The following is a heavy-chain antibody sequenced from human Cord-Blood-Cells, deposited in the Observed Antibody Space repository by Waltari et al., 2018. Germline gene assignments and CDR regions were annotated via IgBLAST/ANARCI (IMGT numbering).Heavy chain of an antibody. CDR1: GFSLSTSGVG. J-gene: IGHJ6*03. CDR2: IYWDDDK. D-gene: IGHD7-27*01. V-gene: IGHV2-5*02. CDR3: AHRHGTGESYYYYYMDV. Sequence: QITLKESGPTLVKPTQTLTLTCTFSGFSLSTSGVGVGWLRQPPGKALEWLALIYWDDDKRYSPSLKSSLTITKDTSKNQVVLTMTNMDPVDTATYYCAHRHGTGESYYYYYMDVWGKGTTVTVSS.